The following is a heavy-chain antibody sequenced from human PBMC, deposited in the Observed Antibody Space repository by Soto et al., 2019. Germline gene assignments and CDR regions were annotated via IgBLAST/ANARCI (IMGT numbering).Heavy chain of an antibody. CDR2: IRNQTYSETT. CDR1: VLTFGNYA. CDR3: TSVESPGMSYFLDS. Sequence: GGSLRLSCTASVLTFGNYAISWVRQAPGKGLEWVGLIRNQTYSETTQYAPSLKGRFTISRDDSNTIAYLQMSSLQVDDSAVYYCTSVESPGMSYFLDSWGQGVLVTVSS. D-gene: IGHD3-3*01. J-gene: IGHJ4*02. V-gene: IGHV3-49*04.